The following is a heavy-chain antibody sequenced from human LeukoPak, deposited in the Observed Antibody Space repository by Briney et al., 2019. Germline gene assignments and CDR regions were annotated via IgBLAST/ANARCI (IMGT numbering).Heavy chain of an antibody. CDR2: ISASGGNT. D-gene: IGHD1-26*01. CDR1: GFTFSNFG. J-gene: IGHJ4*02. V-gene: IGHV3-23*01. CDR3: AREVGPFDY. Sequence: GGSLRLSCAASGFTFSNFGMTWVRQAPGRGLEWVSLISASGGNTYYADSVKGRFTISRDNSKNTLFLQMNSLRAGDTAVYYCAREVGPFDYWGQGTLVTVSS.